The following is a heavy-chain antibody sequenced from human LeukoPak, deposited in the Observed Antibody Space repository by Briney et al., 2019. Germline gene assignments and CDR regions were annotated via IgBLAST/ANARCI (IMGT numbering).Heavy chain of an antibody. CDR2: IYYSGST. CDR1: GGSISSGDYY. Sequence: PSETLSLTCTVSGGSISSGDYYWSWIRQPPGKGLEWIGCIYYSGSTYYNPSLKSRVTISVDTSKNQFSLTLSSVTAADTAVYYCARESYDYGDYDGGLNWFDPWGQGTLVTASS. J-gene: IGHJ5*02. V-gene: IGHV4-30-4*01. D-gene: IGHD4-17*01. CDR3: ARESYDYGDYDGGLNWFDP.